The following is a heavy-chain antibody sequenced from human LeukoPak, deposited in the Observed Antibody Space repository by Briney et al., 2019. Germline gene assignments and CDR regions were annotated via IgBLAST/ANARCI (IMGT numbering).Heavy chain of an antibody. CDR3: ARGYSSSWHLNWFDP. Sequence: SETLSLTCNVSGGSISNYYWSWIRQPPGKGLEWIGYIYYSGSTNYNPPLKSRITISVDTSKNQFSLKLSSVTAADTAVYYCARGYSSSWHLNWFDPWGQGTLVTVSS. CDR2: IYYSGST. CDR1: GGSISNYY. D-gene: IGHD6-13*01. J-gene: IGHJ5*02. V-gene: IGHV4-59*08.